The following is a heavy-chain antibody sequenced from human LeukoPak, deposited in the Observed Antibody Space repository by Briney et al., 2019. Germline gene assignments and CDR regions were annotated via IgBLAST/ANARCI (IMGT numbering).Heavy chain of an antibody. CDR3: ARAAGYGGNSFSAAFDI. CDR2: ISSSSSYI. Sequence: GRSLRLSCAASGFTFSSYSMNWVRQAPGKGLEWVSSISSSSSYIYYADSVKGRFTISRDNAKNSLYLQMNSLRAEDTAVYYCARAAGYGGNSFSAAFDIWGQGTMVTVSS. V-gene: IGHV3-21*01. CDR1: GFTFSSYS. D-gene: IGHD4-23*01. J-gene: IGHJ3*02.